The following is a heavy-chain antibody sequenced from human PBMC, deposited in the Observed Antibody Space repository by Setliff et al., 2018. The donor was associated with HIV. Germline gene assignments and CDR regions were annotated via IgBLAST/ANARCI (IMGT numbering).Heavy chain of an antibody. CDR2: VYPSGSV. D-gene: IGHD6-13*01. Sequence: PSETLSLTCTVSGASVSSHYWTWIRQPAGKRLEWIGRVYPSGSVNYSPSFQSRVSMSIYTSKNQFSLTLTSVTAADTAVHYCARDQGESTWSYWFDSWGQGTQVTVSS. CDR1: GASVSSHY. V-gene: IGHV4-4*07. J-gene: IGHJ5*01. CDR3: ARDQGESTWSYWFDS.